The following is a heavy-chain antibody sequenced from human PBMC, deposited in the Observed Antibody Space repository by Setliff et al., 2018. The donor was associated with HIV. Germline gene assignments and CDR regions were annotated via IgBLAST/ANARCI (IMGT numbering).Heavy chain of an antibody. V-gene: IGHV3-30*18. Sequence: HPGGSLRLSCVASGLTFNRYWMSWVRQAPGKGLEWVAVMLYDGSDRYYADSVKGRFTISRDNSKKTLYLQMNRLRPEDTAVYHCAKARSEYQLMPWYYYMDVWGQGTTVTVSS. CDR1: GLTFNRYW. CDR3: AKARSEYQLMPWYYYMDV. CDR2: MLYDGSDR. J-gene: IGHJ6*03. D-gene: IGHD6-6*01.